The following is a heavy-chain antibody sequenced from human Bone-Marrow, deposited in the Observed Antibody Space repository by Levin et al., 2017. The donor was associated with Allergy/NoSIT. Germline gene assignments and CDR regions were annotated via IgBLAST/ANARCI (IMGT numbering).Heavy chain of an antibody. Sequence: SETLSLTCAVSGVSVDSYFWNWIRQPPGKGLEWIGFIYFTGRTNYNPSLKSRFTMSVDTAKNQFSLKLTSVSAAATAVYYCARQHDTAMIIGDYWGQGILVSVSS. V-gene: IGHV4-59*08. CDR1: GVSVDSYF. D-gene: IGHD5-18*01. J-gene: IGHJ4*02. CDR2: IYFTGRT. CDR3: ARQHDTAMIIGDY.